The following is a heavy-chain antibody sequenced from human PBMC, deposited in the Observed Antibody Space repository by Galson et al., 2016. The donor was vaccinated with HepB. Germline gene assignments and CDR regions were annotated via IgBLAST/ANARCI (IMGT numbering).Heavy chain of an antibody. V-gene: IGHV3-21*01. CDR3: ARDVSGYSGVQ. CDR2: ITSRSNYI. CDR1: GFSFNSYS. J-gene: IGHJ4*02. D-gene: IGHD5-12*01. Sequence: SLRLSCAASGFSFNSYSMNWVRQAPGKGLEWVSSITSRSNYIHYADSVKGRFTISRDNAKKSLYLQMNSLRVEDTAMYYCARDVSGYSGVQWGQGTLVTVS.